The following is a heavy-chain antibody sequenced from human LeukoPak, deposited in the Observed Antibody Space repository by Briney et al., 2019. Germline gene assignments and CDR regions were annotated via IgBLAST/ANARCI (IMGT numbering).Heavy chain of an antibody. V-gene: IGHV3-66*01. Sequence: GGSLRLSCAASGFNISSKYISWVRQAPGKGLEWVSVIYNGGSANYADSVKGRLTISRDNSKNKVYLQMNSLRVEDTAVYYCAREASYSGSWWYFDHWGQGTLVTVSS. CDR2: IYNGGSA. CDR3: AREASYSGSWWYFDH. D-gene: IGHD6-13*01. J-gene: IGHJ4*02. CDR1: GFNISSKY.